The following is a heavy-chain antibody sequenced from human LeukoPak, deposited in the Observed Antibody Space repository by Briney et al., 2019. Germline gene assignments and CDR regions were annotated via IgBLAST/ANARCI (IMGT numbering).Heavy chain of an antibody. CDR2: IGVTGDT. J-gene: IGHJ2*01. Sequence: GGSLRLSCAASGFTFSKDDFHWVRQAPGKGLEWVAAIGVTGDTYYADSVKGRFTISREDAANSLYLQTRSLGAGDTALYCTKEFCGSRAACAGGSYYDFWGRGALVTVSS. D-gene: IGHD2-15*01. V-gene: IGHV3-13*01. CDR3: TKEFCGSRAACAGGSYYDF. CDR1: GFTFSKDD.